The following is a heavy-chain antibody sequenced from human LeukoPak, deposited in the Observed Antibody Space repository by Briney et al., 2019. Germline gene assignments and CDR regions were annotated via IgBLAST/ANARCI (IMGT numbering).Heavy chain of an antibody. CDR3: AKDRESSGYFHDAFDI. D-gene: IGHD3-22*01. CDR2: IRYDGSNK. J-gene: IGHJ3*02. CDR1: GFTFSSYG. V-gene: IGHV3-30*02. Sequence: GGSLRLSCAASGFTFSSYGMHWVRQAPGKGLEWVAFIRYDGSNKYYADSVKGRFTISRDNSKNTLYLQMNSLRAEDTAVYYCAKDRESSGYFHDAFDIWGQGTMVTVSS.